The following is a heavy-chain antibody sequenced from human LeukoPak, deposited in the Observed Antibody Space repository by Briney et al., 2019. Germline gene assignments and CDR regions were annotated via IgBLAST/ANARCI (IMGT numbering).Heavy chain of an antibody. CDR3: ARDGDAIVVGPSSSHRHSKGLDV. CDR1: GYTFTSYG. V-gene: IGHV1-69*06. D-gene: IGHD2-2*01. CDR2: IIPTFGRA. Sequence: ASVKVSCKASGYTFTSYGISWVRQAPGQGLEWMGGIIPTFGRANYAQRFQGRVMITADMSTNIVYLELNGLRSEDTAVYYCARDGDAIVVGPSSSHRHSKGLDVWGKGTTVTVS. J-gene: IGHJ6*03.